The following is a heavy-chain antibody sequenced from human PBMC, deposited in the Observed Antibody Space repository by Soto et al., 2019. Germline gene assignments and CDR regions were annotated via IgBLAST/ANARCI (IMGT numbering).Heavy chain of an antibody. CDR3: ARGGHVVVVTAALDY. J-gene: IGHJ4*02. CDR2: VNPSGGHT. D-gene: IGHD2-21*02. Sequence: QVQLVQSGAEVKKPGASVKVSCKASGDTFTDYYIHWVRQAPGQGLEWMGTVNPSGGHTTYAQHFLGRMAMTRDTSTGTLYMELTSLTSGDTAVYYCARGGHVVVVTAALDYWGQGTLVTVSS. V-gene: IGHV1-46*01. CDR1: GDTFTDYY.